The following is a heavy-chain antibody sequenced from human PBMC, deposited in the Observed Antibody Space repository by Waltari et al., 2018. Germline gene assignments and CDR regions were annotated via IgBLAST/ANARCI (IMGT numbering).Heavy chain of an antibody. J-gene: IGHJ4*02. V-gene: IGHV4-59*07. D-gene: IGHD6-6*01. CDR3: ARRRRGGSSFDY. Sequence: QVQLHESGPGLVKPSDTLSLTCTVSGGSINSYYWNWIRQPPGKGPEWIGYIYYSGSTTYNPSLKSRVTISVDTSKNQFSLKLSSVTAADTAVYYCARRRRGGSSFDYWGQGTLVTVSS. CDR2: IYYSGST. CDR1: GGSINSYY.